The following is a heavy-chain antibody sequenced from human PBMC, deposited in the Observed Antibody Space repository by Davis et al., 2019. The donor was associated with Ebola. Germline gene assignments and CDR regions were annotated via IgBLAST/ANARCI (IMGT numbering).Heavy chain of an antibody. Sequence: MPGGSLRLSCTVSGGSISSYYWSWIRQPPGKGLEWIGYIYYSGRTNYNPSLKSRVTISLDTSKNQFSLKLTSVTAADTAVYFCARDFVYWAQGTLVTVSS. V-gene: IGHV4-59*12. CDR3: ARDFVY. J-gene: IGHJ4*02. CDR2: IYYSGRT. CDR1: GGSISSYY.